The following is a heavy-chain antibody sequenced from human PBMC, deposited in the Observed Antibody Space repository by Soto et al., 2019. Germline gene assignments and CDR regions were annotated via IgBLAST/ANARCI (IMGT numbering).Heavy chain of an antibody. CDR2: ISAYNCNT. Sequence: ASVTVSCKASGYTFTSYGISWVRQAPGQGLEWMGWISAYNCNTNYEQRLQGRVTMTTDTSTSKAYMELRSLRSDDTAVYYCARSITMVRGVRYYYYYGMDVWGQGTTVTVSS. D-gene: IGHD3-10*01. J-gene: IGHJ6*02. V-gene: IGHV1-18*04. CDR3: ARSITMVRGVRYYYYYGMDV. CDR1: GYTFTSYG.